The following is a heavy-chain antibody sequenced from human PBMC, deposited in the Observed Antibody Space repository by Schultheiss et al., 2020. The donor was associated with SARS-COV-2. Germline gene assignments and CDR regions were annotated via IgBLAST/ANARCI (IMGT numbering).Heavy chain of an antibody. CDR3: ARRATRCVDL. CDR1: GFTFSSYV. Sequence: GGLRLSCAASGFTFSSYVMSWVRQAPGKGLEWVSRISTDGSTTAYADSVKGRFTISRDNANNTLYLQLNSLRDDETAVYYCARRATRCVDLWGQGTLVTVSS. J-gene: IGHJ5*02. CDR2: ISTDGSTT. V-gene: IGHV3-74*01. D-gene: IGHD2-2*01.